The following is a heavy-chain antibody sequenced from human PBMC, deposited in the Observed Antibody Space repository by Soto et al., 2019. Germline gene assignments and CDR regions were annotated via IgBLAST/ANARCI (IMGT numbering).Heavy chain of an antibody. D-gene: IGHD6-25*01. Sequence: QVQLVQSGAEVKKPGSSVKVSCKASGGTFSSYAISWVRQAPGQGLEWMGGIIPIFGTADYAQKFQGRVTITADESTSTAYMELSSLRSEDTAVYYCATHYSSGGSYDYYGVDVWGQGTTVTVSS. V-gene: IGHV1-69*12. CDR3: ATHYSSGGSYDYYGVDV. CDR1: GGTFSSYA. J-gene: IGHJ6*02. CDR2: IIPIFGTA.